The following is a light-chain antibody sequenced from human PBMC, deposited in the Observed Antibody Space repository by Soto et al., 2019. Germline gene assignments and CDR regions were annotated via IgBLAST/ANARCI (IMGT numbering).Light chain of an antibody. CDR2: EVN. CDR1: SRDVGSYNY. J-gene: IGLJ1*01. CDR3: SSYSDSDTKV. Sequence: QSALTQPRSVSGSPGQTVTISCTGTSRDVGSYNYVSWYQQYPGKAPKLIIYEVNNRPSGVSGRFSGSKSDTTAFLTISGLQAEDEADYYCSSYSDSDTKVFGTGTKLTVL. V-gene: IGLV2-11*01.